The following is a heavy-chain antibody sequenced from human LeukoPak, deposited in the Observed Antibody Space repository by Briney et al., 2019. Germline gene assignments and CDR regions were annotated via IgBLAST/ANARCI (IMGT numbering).Heavy chain of an antibody. D-gene: IGHD6-19*01. CDR2: MYYSGST. CDR3: ARERRYSSGWYGIDY. J-gene: IGHJ4*02. V-gene: IGHV4-59*01. CDR1: GGSISSYY. Sequence: PSETLSLTCTVSGGSISSYYWSWIRQPPGKGLEWIGYMYYSGSTNYNPSLKSRVTISVDTSKNQFSLKLSSVTAADTAVYYCARERRYSSGWYGIDYWGQGTLVTVSS.